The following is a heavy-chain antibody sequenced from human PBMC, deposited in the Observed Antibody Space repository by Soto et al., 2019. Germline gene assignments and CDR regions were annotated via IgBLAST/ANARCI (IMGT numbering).Heavy chain of an antibody. J-gene: IGHJ4*02. V-gene: IGHV6-1*01. D-gene: IGHD5-12*01. CDR1: GDSVSSNSAA. CDR2: TYYRSKWYN. CDR3: VREAEYSGYGLRG. Sequence: SQTLSLTCAISGDSVSSNSAAWNWIRQSPSRGLEWLGRTYYRSKWYNEYAVSVKSRIIIKPDTSKNQFSLQLNSVTPEDTAVYYCVREAEYSGYGLRGWGLGTLVTVSS.